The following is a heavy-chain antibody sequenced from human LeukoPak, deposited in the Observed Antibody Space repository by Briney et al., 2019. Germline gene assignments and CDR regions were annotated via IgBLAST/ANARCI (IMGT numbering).Heavy chain of an antibody. V-gene: IGHV4-34*01. CDR2: INHSGST. J-gene: IGHJ4*02. D-gene: IGHD4-11*01. CDR3: ARGDYSVDH. CDR1: GGSFSGYY. Sequence: PSETLSLTCAVYGGSFSGYYWSWIRQPPGKGLEWIGEINHSGSTNYNPSLKSRVTISVDTSKNQFSLKLSSVTAADMAVYYCARGDYSVDHWGQGTLVTVSS.